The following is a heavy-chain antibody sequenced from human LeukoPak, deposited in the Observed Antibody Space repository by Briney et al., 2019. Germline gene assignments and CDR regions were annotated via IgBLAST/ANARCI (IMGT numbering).Heavy chain of an antibody. CDR1: GGSVTNIDSY. CDR3: VRRGYTLVPL. CDR2: IYHGGAT. Sequence: PSETLSLTCTVSGGSVTNIDSYWVWVRQAPGKGLEWVGSIYHGGATYYNPALRSRLAISADASKNQFSVKLTSVTAADTAVYYCVRRGYTLVPLWGRGTLVTVSS. D-gene: IGHD2-8*02. J-gene: IGHJ4*02. V-gene: IGHV4-39*01.